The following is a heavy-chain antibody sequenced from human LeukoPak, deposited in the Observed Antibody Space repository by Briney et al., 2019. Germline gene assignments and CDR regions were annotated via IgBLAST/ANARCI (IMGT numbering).Heavy chain of an antibody. V-gene: IGHV3-53*01. CDR3: AKEGDFYDILTDY. D-gene: IGHD3-9*01. Sequence: ETLSLTCTVSGGSIRSSYYYWGWIRQAPGKGLEWVSVIYGGGNIYYADSVKGRFTISRDNSKNTLYLQMNSLRAEDTAVYYCAKEGDFYDILTDYWGQGTLVTVSS. CDR1: GGSIRSSYYY. J-gene: IGHJ4*02. CDR2: IYGGGNI.